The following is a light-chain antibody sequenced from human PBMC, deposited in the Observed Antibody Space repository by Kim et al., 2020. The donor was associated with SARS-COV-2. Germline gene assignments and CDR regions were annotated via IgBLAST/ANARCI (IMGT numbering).Light chain of an antibody. CDR3: NARDRSGNHVG. J-gene: IGLJ2*01. Sequence: SSELTQDPAVSVALGQTVRITCQGDSLRSYYASWYQQKPGPAPVLGIYGKNNRPSGIPDRFSCSSSGNTASLTITGAQAEDGADYYCNARDRSGNHVGFG. CDR1: SLRSYY. V-gene: IGLV3-19*01. CDR2: GKN.